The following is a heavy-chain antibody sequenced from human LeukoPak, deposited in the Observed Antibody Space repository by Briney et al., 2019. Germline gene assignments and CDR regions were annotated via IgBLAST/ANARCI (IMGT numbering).Heavy chain of an antibody. CDR1: GFTFSSYS. D-gene: IGHD1-1*01. Sequence: QAGGSLRLSCAASGFTFSSYSVHWVRQAPGKGLEWVAVISSGGGTIYYADSVKGRFTLSRDNSRDTLHLQMDSLRAEDTAVYYCAREYGNDHWFFDYWGQGSLVTVSS. CDR2: ISSGGGTI. J-gene: IGHJ4*02. V-gene: IGHV3-30*03. CDR3: AREYGNDHWFFDY.